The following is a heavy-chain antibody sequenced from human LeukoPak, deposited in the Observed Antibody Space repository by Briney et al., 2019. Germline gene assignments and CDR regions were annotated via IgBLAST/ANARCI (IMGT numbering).Heavy chain of an antibody. J-gene: IGHJ6*03. D-gene: IGHD2-15*01. CDR3: ARPQYCSRGSCYSGYYYYYMDV. CDR2: IYYSGST. CDR1: GGSISSYY. Sequence: PSETLSLTCTVSGGSISSYYWSWIRQPPGKGLEWIGYIYYSGSTNYNPSLKSRVTISVDTSKNQFSLKLRSVTAADTAVYYCARPQYCSRGSCYSGYYYYYMDVWGKGTTVTVSS. V-gene: IGHV4-59*01.